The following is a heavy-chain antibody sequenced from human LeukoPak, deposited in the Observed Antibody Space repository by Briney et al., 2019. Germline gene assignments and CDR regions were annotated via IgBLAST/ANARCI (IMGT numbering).Heavy chain of an antibody. J-gene: IGHJ4*02. CDR2: IAGSGSTI. V-gene: IGHV3-48*03. CDR1: GFTFSNYE. CDR3: ARGLTYYDILTGFHDRLDYFDY. Sequence: GGSLRLSCAASGFTFSNYEMNWVRQAPGKGLDWVSYIAGSGSTIYYADSVRGRFTISRDNAKKSLYLQMNSLRAEDTAVYYCARGLTYYDILTGFHDRLDYFDYWGQGTLVTVSS. D-gene: IGHD3-9*01.